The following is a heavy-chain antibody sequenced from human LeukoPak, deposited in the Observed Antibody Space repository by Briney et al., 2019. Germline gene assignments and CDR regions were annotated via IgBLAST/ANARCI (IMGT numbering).Heavy chain of an antibody. V-gene: IGHV1-18*01. D-gene: IGHD2-2*01. CDR3: ARDLRYCSSTSCYFLSY. CDR1: GYTFTSYG. CDR2: ISAYNGNT. Sequence: ASVKVSCKSSGYTFTSYGISWVRQAPGQGLEWVGWISAYNGNTNYAQKLQGRVTMTTDTSTSTAYMELRSLRSDDTAVYYCARDLRYCSSTSCYFLSYWGQGTLVTVSS. J-gene: IGHJ4*02.